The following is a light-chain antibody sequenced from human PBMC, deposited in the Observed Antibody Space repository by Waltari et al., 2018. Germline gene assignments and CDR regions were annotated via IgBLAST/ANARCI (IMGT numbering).Light chain of an antibody. CDR2: GKN. V-gene: IGLV3-19*01. J-gene: IGLJ2*01. Sequence: SSELSQDPAVSVALGQTVRIPCQGHSLRPSYASWCRPKPGQSPVRLIYGKNNRPSGIPDRFSASSSGNTASLTISGARAEDEGDYYCNTREISGDVVFGGGTKLTVL. CDR1: SLRPSY. CDR3: NTREISGDVV.